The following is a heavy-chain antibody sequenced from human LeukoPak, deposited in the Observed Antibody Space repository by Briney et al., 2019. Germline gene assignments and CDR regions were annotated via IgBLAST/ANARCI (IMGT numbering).Heavy chain of an antibody. CDR1: GFTFSNAW. Sequence: GGSLRLSCAASGFTFSNAWMNSVRQAPGKGLEWVGRIKSKSDRGTTDYAAPVKGRFTISRDDSKNTLYVQMNSLKTEDTAVYYCTTDHSTYYDSSGTGSYHWGQGTLVTVSS. CDR2: IKSKSDRGTT. D-gene: IGHD3-22*01. V-gene: IGHV3-15*01. J-gene: IGHJ5*02. CDR3: TTDHSTYYDSSGTGSYH.